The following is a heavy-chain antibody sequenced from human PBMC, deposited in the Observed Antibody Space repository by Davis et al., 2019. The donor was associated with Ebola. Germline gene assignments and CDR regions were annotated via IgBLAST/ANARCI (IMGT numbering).Heavy chain of an antibody. CDR3: ARDLHWNQADY. J-gene: IGHJ4*02. CDR2: ISYDGSNK. D-gene: IGHD1-1*01. V-gene: IGHV3-30*03. Sequence: GESLKISCAASGFTFSSYGMHWVRQAPGKGLEWVAVISYDGSNKYYADSVKGRFTISRDNAKNTLYLQMTRLRAEDTAVYHCARDLHWNQADYWGQGALVTVSS. CDR1: GFTFSSYG.